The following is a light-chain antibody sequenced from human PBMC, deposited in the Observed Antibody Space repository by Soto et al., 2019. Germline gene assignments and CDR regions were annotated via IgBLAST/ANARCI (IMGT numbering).Light chain of an antibody. V-gene: IGKV1-5*01. J-gene: IGKJ1*01. Sequence: DIQMTQSPSSLSASVGDRVTITCRAGQSISSYLNWYQQKPGKASKLLIYHASTLESGVPSRFSGSGSGTEFSLTISSLQPDDFATYYCQQYNTYSFGQGTKVDIK. CDR3: QQYNTYS. CDR1: QSISSY. CDR2: HAS.